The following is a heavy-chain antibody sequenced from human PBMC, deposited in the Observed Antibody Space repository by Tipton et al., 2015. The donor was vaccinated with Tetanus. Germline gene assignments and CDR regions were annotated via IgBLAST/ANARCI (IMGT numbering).Heavy chain of an antibody. CDR3: ARGRASLDF. J-gene: IGHJ4*02. V-gene: IGHV1-8*02. Sequence: QLVQSGAEVKKPGASVKASCKASGYTFTHYGVNWVRQAPGQGLEWMGWMSPNSGNTGYAQKFQGRVTMTRDTSIRTAYMEVTSLRSEDTAVYYCARGRASLDFWGQGTLVTVSS. CDR1: GYTFTHYG. CDR2: MSPNSGNT.